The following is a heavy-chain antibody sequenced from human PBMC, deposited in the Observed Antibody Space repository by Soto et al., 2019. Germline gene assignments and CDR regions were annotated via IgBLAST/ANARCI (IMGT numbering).Heavy chain of an antibody. CDR2: IKPDNGDT. V-gene: IGHV1-18*03. D-gene: IGHD5-12*01. CDR1: GYPFSKYG. J-gene: IGHJ5*02. CDR3: ATSYDSGFDP. Sequence: QLQLVQSGAEVERPGASVRVSCKAYGYPFSKYGISWIRQAPGQGLEWMGWIKPDNGDTNYAQKFQGRVTMTTDTSSNTAYMELMSLRSDDMAVYYCATSYDSGFDPWGQGTLVSVSS.